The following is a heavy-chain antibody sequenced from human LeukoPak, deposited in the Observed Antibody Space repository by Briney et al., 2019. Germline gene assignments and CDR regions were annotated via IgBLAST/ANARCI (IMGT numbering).Heavy chain of an antibody. J-gene: IGHJ4*02. CDR2: IYTSGST. CDR3: ARESKSYDGSGFYHDY. D-gene: IGHD3-22*01. V-gene: IGHV4-4*07. CDR1: GGSISSYY. Sequence: SETLSLTCTVSGGSISSYYWSWIRQPAGKGLEWIGRIYTSGSTDYNPSLRSRVTMSVDTSRNQFSLKLTSMTAADTAVYYCARESKSYDGSGFYHDYWGQGTLVAVSS.